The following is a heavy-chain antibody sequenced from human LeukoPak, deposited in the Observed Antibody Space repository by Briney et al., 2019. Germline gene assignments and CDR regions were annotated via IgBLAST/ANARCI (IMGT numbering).Heavy chain of an antibody. J-gene: IGHJ4*02. V-gene: IGHV1-18*01. CDR2: ISAYNGNT. CDR3: ATARLVKSTFIVRETKPLDS. Sequence: ASVKVSCKASGYTFNSYGITWVRQAPGQGLEWMGWISAYNGNTNYAQKLQGRVTMTTDTSTSTTYMELRSLSSDDTAVYYCATARLVKSTFIVRETKPLDSWGQGTLVAVSS. CDR1: GYTFNSYG. D-gene: IGHD2/OR15-2a*01.